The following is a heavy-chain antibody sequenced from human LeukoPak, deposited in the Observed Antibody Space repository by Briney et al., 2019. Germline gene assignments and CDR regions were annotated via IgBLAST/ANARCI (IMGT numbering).Heavy chain of an antibody. J-gene: IGHJ1*01. V-gene: IGHV3-23*01. CDR2: ISGSGGST. CDR3: AKDNDWGRYKH. Sequence: GGSLRLSCAASGFTFSSYAMSWVRQAPGKGLEWVSAISGSGGSTYYADSVKGRFTISRDKTKNTLYLQINSLRAEGTAVYYCAKDNDWGRYKHWGQGTLVTVSS. D-gene: IGHD3-16*01. CDR1: GFTFSSYA.